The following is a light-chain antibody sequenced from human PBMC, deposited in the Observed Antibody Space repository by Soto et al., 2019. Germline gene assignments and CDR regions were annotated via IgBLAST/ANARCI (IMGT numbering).Light chain of an antibody. Sequence: DIVLTQSPGTLSLSPGERATLSCRASQSVSGNYLAWYQQKPGQSPRLLIYGSSDRATGIPDMFSGSGSGTDFTLTSSIVEPEDFAMYYCHQYGSSPPYTFGQGTKLEIK. CDR2: GSS. CDR1: QSVSGNY. J-gene: IGKJ2*01. V-gene: IGKV3-20*01. CDR3: HQYGSSPPYT.